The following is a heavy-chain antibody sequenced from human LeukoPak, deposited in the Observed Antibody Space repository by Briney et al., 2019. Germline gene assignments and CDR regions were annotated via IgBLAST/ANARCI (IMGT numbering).Heavy chain of an antibody. D-gene: IGHD1-26*01. CDR1: SFTFSSYD. J-gene: IGHJ3*02. Sequence: GGSLRLSCAASSFTFSSYDMHWVRQAPGKGPEWVAVISYDGSNKDYADSVRGRFTISRDNSKSTLYLQMNSLRADDTAVYYCARERWGDAFDIWGQGTKVTVSS. CDR2: ISYDGSNK. CDR3: ARERWGDAFDI. V-gene: IGHV3-30*04.